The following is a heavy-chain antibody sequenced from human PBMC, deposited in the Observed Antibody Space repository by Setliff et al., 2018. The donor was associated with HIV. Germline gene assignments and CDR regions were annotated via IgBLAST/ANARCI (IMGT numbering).Heavy chain of an antibody. V-gene: IGHV1-2*02. Sequence: ASVKVSCKASGYTFTSYYMHWVRQAPGQGLEWMGWINPNSGGTDYAQKFQGRVTITTDESTSTAYMELSSLGSEDTAVYYCAGGLVSQKVPFDPWGQGTLVTVSS. CDR2: INPNSGGT. D-gene: IGHD1-1*01. J-gene: IGHJ5*02. CDR3: AGGLVSQKVPFDP. CDR1: GYTFTSYY.